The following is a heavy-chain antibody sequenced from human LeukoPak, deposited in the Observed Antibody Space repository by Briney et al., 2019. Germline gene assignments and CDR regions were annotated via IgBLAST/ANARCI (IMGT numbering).Heavy chain of an antibody. J-gene: IGHJ4*02. CDR2: ISGSGGST. V-gene: IGHV3-23*01. Sequence: GGSLRLSCVASGFTFSSYAMSWVRQAPGKGLEWVSAISGSGGSTYYADSVKGRFTISRDNSKNTLYLQMNSLRAEDTAVYYCAEVHVGSCRWYSPLGRYFDYWGQGTLVTVSS. CDR3: AEVHVGSCRWYSPLGRYFDY. CDR1: GFTFSSYA. D-gene: IGHD6-13*01.